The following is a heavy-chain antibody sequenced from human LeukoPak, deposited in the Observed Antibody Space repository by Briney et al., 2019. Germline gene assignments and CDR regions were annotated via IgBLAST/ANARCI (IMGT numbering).Heavy chain of an antibody. J-gene: IGHJ5*02. CDR2: ISYDGSNK. V-gene: IGHV3-30*07. CDR1: GFTFSSYA. Sequence: PGGSLRLSCAASGFTFSSYAMHWVRQAPGKGLEWVAVISYDGSNKYYADSVKGRFTISRDNSKNMLYLQMNSLRAEDTAVYYCAPPDTLMDIAWGQGTLVTVSS. D-gene: IGHD5-18*01. CDR3: APPDTLMDIA.